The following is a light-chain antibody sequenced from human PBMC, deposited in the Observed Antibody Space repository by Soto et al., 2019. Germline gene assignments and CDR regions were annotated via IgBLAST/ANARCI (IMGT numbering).Light chain of an antibody. Sequence: QSVLTQPPSASGTPGQRVTISCSGRSFNIGSNSVNWYQQLPGTAPKLLLYSDNQRPAGVPDRFSGSKSGTSVSLTVSGLQSEDEADYYWAAWDDSLNGLVFGGGTKVTVL. CDR1: SFNIGSNS. J-gene: IGLJ2*01. CDR2: SDN. CDR3: AAWDDSLNGLV. V-gene: IGLV1-44*01.